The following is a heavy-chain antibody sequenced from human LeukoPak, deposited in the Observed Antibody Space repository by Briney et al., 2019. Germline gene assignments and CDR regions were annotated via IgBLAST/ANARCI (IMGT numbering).Heavy chain of an antibody. D-gene: IGHD3/OR15-3a*01. Sequence: SETLSLTCTVSGGSISSSSYYWGWIRQPPGKGLEWIGSIYYSGSTYYNPSLKSRVTISVDTSKNQFSLKLSSVTAADTAVYYCARFGLGRFIDYWGQGTLVTVSS. CDR1: GGSISSSSYY. J-gene: IGHJ4*02. CDR3: ARFGLGRFIDY. CDR2: IYYSGST. V-gene: IGHV4-39*01.